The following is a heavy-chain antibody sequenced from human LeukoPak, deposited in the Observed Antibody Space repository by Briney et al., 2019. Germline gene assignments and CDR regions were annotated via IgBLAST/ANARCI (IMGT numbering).Heavy chain of an antibody. Sequence: SETLSLTRTVSGGSISSNSYYWGWIRQPPGKGLEWIGSIYYSGSTYYNPSLKSRVTISVDTSKNQFSLKLSSVTAADTAVYYCARHPATTNDAFDIRGQGTMVTVSS. CDR3: ARHPATTNDAFDI. CDR2: IYYSGST. D-gene: IGHD1-14*01. V-gene: IGHV4-39*01. J-gene: IGHJ3*02. CDR1: GGSISSNSYY.